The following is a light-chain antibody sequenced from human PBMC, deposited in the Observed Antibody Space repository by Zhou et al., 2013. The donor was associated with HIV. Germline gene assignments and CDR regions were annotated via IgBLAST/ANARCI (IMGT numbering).Light chain of an antibody. Sequence: DIQVTQSPSTLSASVGDRVTITCRASQNISPWLAWFQQKPGKAPNVLIYKTSSLESGVPSRFGGSGSGTEFTLTISSLQPEDFATYYCQQYYNYPLTFGGGTKVEI. J-gene: IGKJ4*01. CDR3: QQYYNYPLT. CDR1: QNISPW. CDR2: KTS. V-gene: IGKV1-5*03.